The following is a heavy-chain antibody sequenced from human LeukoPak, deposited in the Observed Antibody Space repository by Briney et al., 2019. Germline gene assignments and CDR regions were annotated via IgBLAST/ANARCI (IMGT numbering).Heavy chain of an antibody. J-gene: IGHJ4*02. V-gene: IGHV5-51*01. D-gene: IGHD6-19*01. CDR1: GYSFTRYW. CDR3: ARLRTPLGVVVAGFFDY. Sequence: GESLKISCKGSGYSFTRYWIGWVRQMPGKGLEWMGIIYPGDSDTRCSPSFQGQVTISADKSISTAYLQWSSLKASDTAMYYCARLRTPLGVVVAGFFDYWGQGTLVTVSS. CDR2: IYPGDSDT.